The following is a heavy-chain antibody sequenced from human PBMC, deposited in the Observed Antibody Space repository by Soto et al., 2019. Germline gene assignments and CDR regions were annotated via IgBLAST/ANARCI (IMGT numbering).Heavy chain of an antibody. Sequence: GGSLRLSCVTSGFSFSPYAMSWVRQAPGKGLEWVAVISYDGSNKYCADSVKGRFTISRDNSKNTLYLQMNSLRAEDTAVYYCARVRDYGSGSLTLWDYWGQGTLVTVSS. CDR1: GFSFSPYA. V-gene: IGHV3-30-3*01. CDR3: ARVRDYGSGSLTLWDY. J-gene: IGHJ4*02. CDR2: ISYDGSNK. D-gene: IGHD3-10*01.